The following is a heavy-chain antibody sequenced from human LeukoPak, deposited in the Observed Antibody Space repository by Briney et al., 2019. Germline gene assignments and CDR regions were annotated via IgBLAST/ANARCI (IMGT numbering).Heavy chain of an antibody. V-gene: IGHV3-30*02. CDR3: AKDRASGSYYLDY. J-gene: IGHJ4*02. CDR1: GFTFSSYS. CDR2: IRYDGSNK. Sequence: PGGSLRLSCVASGFTFSSYSMNWVRQAPGKGLEWVAFIRYDGSNKYYADSVKGRFATSRDNSKNTLYLQMNSLRAEDTAVYYCAKDRASGSYYLDYWGQGTLVTVSS. D-gene: IGHD1-26*01.